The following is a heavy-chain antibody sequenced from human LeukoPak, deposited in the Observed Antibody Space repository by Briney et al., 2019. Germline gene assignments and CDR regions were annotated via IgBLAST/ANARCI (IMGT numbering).Heavy chain of an antibody. Sequence: SETLSLTCAVSGYSISSGYYWGWIRQPPGKGLEWMGSIYHSGSTYYNPSLKSRVTISVDTSKNQFSLKLSSVPAPDTAVYYCARPQTTYYDILTGHHAAFDIWGQGTMVTVSS. V-gene: IGHV4-38-2*01. D-gene: IGHD3-9*01. CDR1: GYSISSGYY. J-gene: IGHJ3*02. CDR2: IYHSGST. CDR3: ARPQTTYYDILTGHHAAFDI.